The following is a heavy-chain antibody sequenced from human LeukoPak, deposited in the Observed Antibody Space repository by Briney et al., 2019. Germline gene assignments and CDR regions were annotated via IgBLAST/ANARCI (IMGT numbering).Heavy chain of an antibody. Sequence: SETLSLTCTVSGYSISSGYYWAWIRQPPGKGLEWIGRIYTSGSTNYNPPLKSRVTISVDTSKNQFSLKLSSVTAADTAVYYCARGAGYYDILTGYHQFDYWGQGTLVTVSS. CDR3: ARGAGYYDILTGYHQFDY. CDR2: IYTSGST. D-gene: IGHD3-9*01. CDR1: GYSISSGYY. V-gene: IGHV4-38-2*02. J-gene: IGHJ4*02.